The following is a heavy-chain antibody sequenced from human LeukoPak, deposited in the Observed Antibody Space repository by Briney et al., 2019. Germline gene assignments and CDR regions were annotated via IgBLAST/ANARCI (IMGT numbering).Heavy chain of an antibody. J-gene: IGHJ4*02. CDR1: GYSFTTYW. D-gene: IGHD6-19*01. CDR2: IYPADSST. Sequence: PGESLKIACKASGYSFTTYWIGWVRQAPGKGLEWMGIIYPADSSTEYSPSFQGQVTISRDNSKNTLYLQMNSLRAEDTAVYYCAKDPREQWLQFDYWGQGTLVTVSS. V-gene: IGHV5-51*01. CDR3: AKDPREQWLQFDY.